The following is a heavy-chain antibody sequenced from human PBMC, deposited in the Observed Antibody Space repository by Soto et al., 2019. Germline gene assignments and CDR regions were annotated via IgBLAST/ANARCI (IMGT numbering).Heavy chain of an antibody. CDR3: ASCSRVAADYYYYGMDV. D-gene: IGHD2-15*01. J-gene: IGHJ6*02. V-gene: IGHV1-69*02. Sequence: QVQLVQSGAEVKKPGSSVKVSCKASGGTFSSYTISWVRQAPGQGLEWMGRIIPILGIANYAQKFQGRVTITADKSTRTAYMGLSSLRSEYTAVYYCASCSRVAADYYYYGMDVWGLGTTVTVSS. CDR1: GGTFSSYT. CDR2: IIPILGIA.